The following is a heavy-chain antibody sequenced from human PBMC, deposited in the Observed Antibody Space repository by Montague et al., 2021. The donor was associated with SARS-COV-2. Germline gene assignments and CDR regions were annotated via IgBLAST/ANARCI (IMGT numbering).Heavy chain of an antibody. Sequence: SLRLSCAAFGFIFSSNAMSWVRQAPGKGLEWVSTIGGGGRRTYDXDSXKGLFTISRDNSKNTLYLQLNSLRAEDTAVYYCAKVGGYSYGLSDYWGQGTLVTVSS. J-gene: IGHJ4*02. V-gene: IGHV3-23*01. CDR1: GFIFSSNA. CDR3: AKVGGYSYGLSDY. CDR2: IGGGGRRT. D-gene: IGHD5-18*01.